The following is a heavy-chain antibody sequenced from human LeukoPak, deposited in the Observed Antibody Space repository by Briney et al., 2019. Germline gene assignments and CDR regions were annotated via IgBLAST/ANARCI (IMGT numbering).Heavy chain of an antibody. V-gene: IGHV1-2*02. CDR3: ARGVGNYYYDMDV. CDR2: INPNSGGT. D-gene: IGHD1-26*01. CDR1: GYTFTGYY. J-gene: IGHJ6*03. Sequence: GASVKVSCKASGYTFTGYYMHWVRQAPGQGLEWMGWINPNSGGTNYAQKFQGRVTMTRDTSISTVYMELSGLRSDDTAVYYCARGVGNYYYDMDVWGKGTTVTVSS.